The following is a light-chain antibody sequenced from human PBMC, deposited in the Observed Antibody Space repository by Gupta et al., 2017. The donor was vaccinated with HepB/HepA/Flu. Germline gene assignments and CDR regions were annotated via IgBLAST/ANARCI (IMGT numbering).Light chain of an antibody. V-gene: IGLV2-23*02. J-gene: IGLJ1*01. Sequence: QSALTQPASVSGSPGQSITLSCAGTSSDVGTYNLVSWYQQHPGKAPKLMIYEVSKRPSGVSNRFSGSESGNTASLTISGLQAEDDADYYCCSYAGSGTYVFGTGTKVTVL. CDR1: SSDVGTYNL. CDR2: EVS. CDR3: CSYAGSGTYV.